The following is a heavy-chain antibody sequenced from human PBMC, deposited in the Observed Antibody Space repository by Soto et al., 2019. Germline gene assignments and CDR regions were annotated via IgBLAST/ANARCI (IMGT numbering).Heavy chain of an antibody. CDR2: MNPNSGNT. CDR3: ARGHSSSWYVCDY. V-gene: IGHV1-8*01. J-gene: IGHJ4*02. D-gene: IGHD6-13*01. CDR1: GYTFTSYD. Sequence: QVQLVQSGAEVKKPGASVKVSCKASGYTFTSYDINWVRQATGQGLEWMGWMNPNSGNTVYAQKFRCRXXMTRNTSISTAYMELSSLRSEDTAVYYCARGHSSSWYVCDYWGQGTLVTVSS.